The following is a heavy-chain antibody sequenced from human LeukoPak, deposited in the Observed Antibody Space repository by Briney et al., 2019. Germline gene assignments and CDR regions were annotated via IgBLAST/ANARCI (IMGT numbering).Heavy chain of an antibody. V-gene: IGHV1-2*04. Sequence: RASVKVSCKASGYTFTGYYMHWVRQAPGQGLEWMGWINPNSGGTNYAQRFQGWVTMTRDTSISTAYMELSRLRSDDTAVYYCARDGVRGYSYGPQAYYGMDVWGQGTTVTVSS. D-gene: IGHD5-18*01. CDR2: INPNSGGT. CDR1: GYTFTGYY. CDR3: ARDGVRGYSYGPQAYYGMDV. J-gene: IGHJ6*02.